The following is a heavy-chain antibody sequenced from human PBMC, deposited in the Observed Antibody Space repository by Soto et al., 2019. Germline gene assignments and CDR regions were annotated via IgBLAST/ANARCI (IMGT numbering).Heavy chain of an antibody. CDR1: GFSFSRYW. V-gene: IGHV3-74*01. D-gene: IGHD6-6*01. CDR3: TRPHSSSSGLDY. CDR2: INTDGSTT. Sequence: GGSLRLSCAASGFSFSRYWMHWVRQAPGKGLVWVSRINTDGSTTTYADSVKGRFTISRDNAKNTLWQKMNSLRAEDTAVYYCTRPHSSSSGLDYWGQGTLVTVSS. J-gene: IGHJ4*02.